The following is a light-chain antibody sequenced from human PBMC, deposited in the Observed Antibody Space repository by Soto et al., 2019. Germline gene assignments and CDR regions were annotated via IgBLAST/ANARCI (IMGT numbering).Light chain of an antibody. CDR3: SSNTSSSTPVV. J-gene: IGLJ2*01. CDR2: DVS. V-gene: IGLV2-14*01. Sequence: QSALTQPASVSGSPGQSITISCTGTSSDVGGYNYVSWYQQHPGKAPKLMIYDVSNRPSGVSNRFSGSKSGNTASLTISGLQAEDEADYYCSSNTSSSTPVVFGGGTQLTVL. CDR1: SSDVGGYNY.